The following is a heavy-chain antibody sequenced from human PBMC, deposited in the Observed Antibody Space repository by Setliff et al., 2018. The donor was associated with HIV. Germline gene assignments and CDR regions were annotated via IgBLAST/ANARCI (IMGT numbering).Heavy chain of an antibody. V-gene: IGHV1-69*10. CDR1: GGTFSNYG. Sequence: SVKVSCKASGGTFSNYGMSWVRQALGQGLEWMGGIIPILGIANYAQKFQGRVTITADKSTSTAYMELSSLRSEDTAVYYCARDYYDSSGYIFFPGLPDYWGQGTLVTVSS. D-gene: IGHD3-22*01. J-gene: IGHJ4*02. CDR2: IIPILGIA. CDR3: ARDYYDSSGYIFFPGLPDY.